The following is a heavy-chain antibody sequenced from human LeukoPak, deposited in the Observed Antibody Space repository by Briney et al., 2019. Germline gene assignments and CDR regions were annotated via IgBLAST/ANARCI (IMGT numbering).Heavy chain of an antibody. D-gene: IGHD3-16*01. J-gene: IGHJ6*03. Sequence: SVNVSCKASGGSFSSYAITWVRQAPGQGHEWMGRIIPIFGTPTYAQKFQGRVTITADMGSNTAYLELTSLTSEDTARYFCAKQGAVRQDYYMDVWGNGTTVLVSS. CDR2: IIPIFGTP. CDR1: GGSFSSYA. V-gene: IGHV1-69*06. CDR3: AKQGAVRQDYYMDV.